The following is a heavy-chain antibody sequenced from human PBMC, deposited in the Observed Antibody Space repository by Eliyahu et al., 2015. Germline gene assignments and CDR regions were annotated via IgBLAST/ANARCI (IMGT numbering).Heavy chain of an antibody. D-gene: IGHD3-10*01. V-gene: IGHV1-8*01. CDR1: GYTFTSYD. CDR3: ARWVPNGPHDAFDI. Sequence: QVQLVQSGAEVKKPGASVKVSCKASGYTFTSYDINWVRQATGQGLEWMGGGKPQTGNTGYAQKFQGRVTMTRNTSISTAYMELSSLRSEDTAVYYCARWVPNGPHDAFDIWGQGTMVTVSS. J-gene: IGHJ3*02. CDR2: GKPQTGNT.